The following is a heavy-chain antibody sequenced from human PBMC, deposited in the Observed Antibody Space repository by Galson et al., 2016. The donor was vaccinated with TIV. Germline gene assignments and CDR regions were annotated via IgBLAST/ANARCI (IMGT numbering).Heavy chain of an antibody. V-gene: IGHV3-53*05. J-gene: IGHJ4*02. D-gene: IGHD7-27*01. CDR1: GLLVSDSY. CDR3: ATSTMPNLGDY. Sequence: SLRLSCAASGLLVSDSYMSWVRQPPGEGLEWVSIIYPSGASYYPESTESVKGRFTISRDNSKNTVFLQINSLRVEDTAVYYCATSTMPNLGDYWGQGTLATGST. CDR2: IYPSGAS.